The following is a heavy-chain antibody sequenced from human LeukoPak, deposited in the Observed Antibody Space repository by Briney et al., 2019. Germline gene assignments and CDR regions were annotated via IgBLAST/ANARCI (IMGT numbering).Heavy chain of an antibody. J-gene: IGHJ3*02. D-gene: IGHD6-19*01. Sequence: GGSLRLSCAASGFTFSRYWMHWVRQAPGKGLVWVSRINSDGSSTNYADSVKGRFTISRDNAKNTLYLQMNSLRAEDTAVYYCAREVGSSGWYDAFDIWGQGTMVTVSS. V-gene: IGHV3-74*01. CDR3: AREVGSSGWYDAFDI. CDR2: INSDGSST. CDR1: GFTFSRYW.